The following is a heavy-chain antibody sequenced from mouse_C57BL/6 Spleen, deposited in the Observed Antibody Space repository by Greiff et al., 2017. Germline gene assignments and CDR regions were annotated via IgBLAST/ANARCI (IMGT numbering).Heavy chain of an antibody. CDR1: GFTFTDYY. V-gene: IGHV1-26*01. J-gene: IGHJ2*01. Sequence: EVQLQQSGPELVKPGASVKISCKASGFTFTDYYMNWVKQSPGKSLEWIGDINPNNGGTSYNQKFKGKATLTVDKTSSTAYLELRSLTSEDAAVYYCASLGPWGQGTTLTVSS. CDR2: INPNNGGT. CDR3: ASLGP.